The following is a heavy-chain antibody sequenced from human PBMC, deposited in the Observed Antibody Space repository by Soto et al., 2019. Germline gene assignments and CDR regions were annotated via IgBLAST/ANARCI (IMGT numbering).Heavy chain of an antibody. CDR3: ARSRRPNYYGSGPLKHAFDI. Sequence: SVKVSCKASGGTFSSYAISWVRQAPGQGLEWMGGIIPIFGTANYAQKFQGRVTITADESTSTAYMELSSLRSEDTAVYYCARSRRPNYYGSGPLKHAFDIWGQGTMVTVSS. D-gene: IGHD3-10*01. V-gene: IGHV1-69*13. J-gene: IGHJ3*02. CDR2: IIPIFGTA. CDR1: GGTFSSYA.